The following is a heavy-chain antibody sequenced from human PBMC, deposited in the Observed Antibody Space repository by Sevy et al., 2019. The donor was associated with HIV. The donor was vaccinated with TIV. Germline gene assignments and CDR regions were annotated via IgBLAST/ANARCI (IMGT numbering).Heavy chain of an antibody. Sequence: GGSLRLSCAASGFIFSDYYMTWIRQAPGKGLECGSYISGSGSYINYADSVNGRFTISRDNAENSLYLQMNSLRAEDTGVYYCARGKGRFLEWLLSPDGMDVWGQGTTVTVSS. J-gene: IGHJ6*02. D-gene: IGHD3-3*01. CDR3: ARGKGRFLEWLLSPDGMDV. CDR2: ISGSGSYI. CDR1: GFIFSDYY. V-gene: IGHV3-11*06.